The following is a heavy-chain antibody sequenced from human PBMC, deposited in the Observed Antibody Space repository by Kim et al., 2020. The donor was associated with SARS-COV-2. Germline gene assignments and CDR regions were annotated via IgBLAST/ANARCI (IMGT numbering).Heavy chain of an antibody. V-gene: IGHV4-34*01. CDR2: INHSGST. D-gene: IGHD3-10*01. J-gene: IGHJ4*02. CDR3: ARGGVKSGSYYTPKYYFDY. Sequence: SETLSLTCAVYGGSFSGYYWSWIRQPPGKGLEWIGEINHSGSTNYNPSLKSRVTISVDTSKNQFSLKLSSVTAADTAVYYCARGGVKSGSYYTPKYYFDYWGQGTLVTVSS. CDR1: GGSFSGYY.